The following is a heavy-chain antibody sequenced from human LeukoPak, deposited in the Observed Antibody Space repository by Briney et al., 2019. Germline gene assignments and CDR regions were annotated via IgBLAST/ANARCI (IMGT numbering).Heavy chain of an antibody. CDR2: INPNSGGT. Sequence: GSSVFNWVRDSGYTFTGYYIHWVRQAPGQGLKWMGWINPNSGGTNYAQKFQGRVTMTRDTSISTADMELVRLRSDDTAVYYCASRRVWFGEPDYAFEYWARGRMVTVSS. J-gene: IGHJ3*01. CDR1: GYTFTGYY. D-gene: IGHD3-10*01. V-gene: IGHV1-2*02. CDR3: ASRRVWFGEPDYAFEY.